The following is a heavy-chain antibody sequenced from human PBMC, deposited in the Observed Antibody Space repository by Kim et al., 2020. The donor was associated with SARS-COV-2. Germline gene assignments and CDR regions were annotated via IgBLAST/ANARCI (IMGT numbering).Heavy chain of an antibody. CDR1: GGSISSSSYY. CDR3: ARRHSRGVTLDY. J-gene: IGHJ4*02. CDR2: IYYSGST. V-gene: IGHV4-39*01. Sequence: SETLSLTCTVSGGSISSSSYYWGWIRQPPGKGLEWIGSIYYSGSTYYNPSLKSRVTISVDTSKNQFSLKLSSVTAADTAVYYCARRHSRGVTLDYWGQGT. D-gene: IGHD3-10*01.